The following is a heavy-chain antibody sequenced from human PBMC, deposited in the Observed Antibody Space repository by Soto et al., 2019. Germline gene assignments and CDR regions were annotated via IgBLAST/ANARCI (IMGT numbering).Heavy chain of an antibody. D-gene: IGHD6-13*01. V-gene: IGHV2-5*01. CDR1: GFSLSTSGVG. CDR3: AHRRRSSWPNWFDP. Sequence: QITLKESGPTLVKPTQTLTLTCTFSGFSLSTSGVGVGWIRQPPGNALEWLALIYWNDDKRYSPSLKSRLTITKDTSKNQVVLTMTNMDPVDTATYYCAHRRRSSWPNWFDPWGQGTLVTVSS. CDR2: IYWNDDK. J-gene: IGHJ5*02.